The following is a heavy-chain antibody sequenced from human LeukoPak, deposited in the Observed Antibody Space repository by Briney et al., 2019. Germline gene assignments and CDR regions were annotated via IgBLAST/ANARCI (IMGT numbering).Heavy chain of an antibody. CDR1: GGPINSYY. V-gene: IGHV4-59*12. CDR3: ARLCTGGSCGGLDAFDI. D-gene: IGHD2-15*01. CDR2: FYYSGST. Sequence: SETLSLTCTVSGGPINSYYWSWIRQPPGKGLEWIGSFYYSGSTYYNPSLKSRVTISVDTSKIQFSLKLNSVTAADTAVYYCARLCTGGSCGGLDAFDIWGQGTMVTVSS. J-gene: IGHJ3*02.